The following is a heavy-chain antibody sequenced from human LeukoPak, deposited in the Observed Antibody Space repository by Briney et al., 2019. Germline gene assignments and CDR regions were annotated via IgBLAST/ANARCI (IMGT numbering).Heavy chain of an antibody. V-gene: IGHV3-33*06. D-gene: IGHD6-6*01. CDR1: GFSFSIYG. J-gene: IGHJ4*02. CDR3: AKDRETYEYTFDY. CDR2: MWYDGSKD. Sequence: GGSLRLSCAASGFSFSIYGIHWVRQAPGKGLEWVAVMWYDGSKDYYADSVKGRFTISRDTSKNTLYLQVNNLRAEDTAVYYCAKDRETYEYTFDYWGQGTLVTVSS.